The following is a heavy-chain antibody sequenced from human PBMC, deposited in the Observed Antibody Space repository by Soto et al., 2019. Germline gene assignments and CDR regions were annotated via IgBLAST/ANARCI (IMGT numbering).Heavy chain of an antibody. Sequence: SETLSLTCTVSGGSISSYYWSWIRQPAGKGLEWIGRIYTSGSTNYNPSLKSRVTMSVDTSKNQFSLQLNSVTPEDTAVYYCARSDCSGGSCSVCDSWAQGTLVTVSS. CDR3: ARSDCSGGSCSVCDS. J-gene: IGHJ4*02. CDR1: GGSISSYY. D-gene: IGHD2-15*01. V-gene: IGHV4-4*07. CDR2: IYTSGST.